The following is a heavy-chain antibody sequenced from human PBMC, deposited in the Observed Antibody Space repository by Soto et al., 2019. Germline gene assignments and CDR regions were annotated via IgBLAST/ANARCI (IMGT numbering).Heavy chain of an antibody. CDR1: GGSISSGGYS. D-gene: IGHD1-26*01. CDR3: ARAGYSGSYSGYFDY. CDR2: IYHSGST. Sequence: KPSETLSLTCAVSGGSISSGGYSWSWIRQPPGKGLEWIGYIYHSGSTYYNPSLKSRVTISADRSKNQFSLKLSSVTAADTAVYYCARAGYSGSYSGYFDYWGQGTLVTVSS. J-gene: IGHJ4*02. V-gene: IGHV4-30-2*01.